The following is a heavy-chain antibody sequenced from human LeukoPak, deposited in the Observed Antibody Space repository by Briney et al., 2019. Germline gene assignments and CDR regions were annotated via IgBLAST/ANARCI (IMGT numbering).Heavy chain of an antibody. CDR1: GGSFSGYY. CDR2: INHSGST. Sequence: ASETLSLTCAVYGGSFSGYYWSWIRQPPGKGLEWIREINHSGSTNYNQSLKRRVTISVDTSKNQFSLKLRLVTAADTAVYYCASYMVRGVIISDYWGQGTLVTVSS. CDR3: ASYMVRGVIISDY. D-gene: IGHD3-10*01. J-gene: IGHJ4*02. V-gene: IGHV4-34*01.